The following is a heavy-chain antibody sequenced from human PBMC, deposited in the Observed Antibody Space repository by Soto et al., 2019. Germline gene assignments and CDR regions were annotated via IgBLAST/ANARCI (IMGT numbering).Heavy chain of an antibody. CDR2: IRDRAISYAT. V-gene: IGHV3-73*01. CDR3: TRLIRAALDY. Sequence: EVLLVESGGGLVQPGGSLKLSCAASGFVFKDSSIHWVRQASGKGLEWVGRIRDRAISYATAYAASVKGRFTISRDDSTNTAYMQMNSLTAEDTGIYYCTRLIRAALDYWGQGTLVTVSS. CDR1: GFVFKDSS. J-gene: IGHJ4*02. D-gene: IGHD3-16*01.